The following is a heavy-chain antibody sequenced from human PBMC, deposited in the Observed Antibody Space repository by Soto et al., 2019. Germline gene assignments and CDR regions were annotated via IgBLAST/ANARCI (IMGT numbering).Heavy chain of an antibody. Sequence: GGSLRLSCAASGFSFSDYYMSWIRQAPGKGLEWVSYISDSGGTRYYADSVKGRFTISRDNSKNTLSLQMTALRVEDSSVYYCTKSSGGSSSVGMDYWGPGTLVTVSS. J-gene: IGHJ4*02. CDR1: GFSFSDYY. CDR2: ISDSGGTR. CDR3: TKSSGGSSSVGMDY. V-gene: IGHV3-11*04. D-gene: IGHD6-6*01.